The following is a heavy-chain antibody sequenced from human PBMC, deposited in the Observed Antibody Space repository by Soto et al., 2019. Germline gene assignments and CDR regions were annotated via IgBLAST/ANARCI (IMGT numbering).Heavy chain of an antibody. CDR2: VDSTGSYT. V-gene: IGHV3-23*01. Sequence: EVQMLESGGGLVQPGGSLRLSCAASGFTFSGFAMNWVRQPPGKGLEWVSRVDSTGSYTFYAASVKGRFTISRDNSKNMAYLELNRLRAEDTAVYYCARRSGGFSESDYWGQGTLVIVSS. J-gene: IGHJ4*02. CDR1: GFTFSGFA. D-gene: IGHD5-12*01. CDR3: ARRSGGFSESDY.